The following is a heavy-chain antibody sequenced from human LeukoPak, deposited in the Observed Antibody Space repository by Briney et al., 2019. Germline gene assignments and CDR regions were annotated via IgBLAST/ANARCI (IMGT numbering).Heavy chain of an antibody. D-gene: IGHD2/OR15-2a*01. CDR2: IGGSGIRT. V-gene: IGHV3-23*01. CDR1: GFTFTTYG. J-gene: IGHJ6*03. CDR3: TRGNSYYYYMDV. Sequence: PGGSLRLSCSASGFTFTTYGMNWVRQAPGKGLEWVSGIGGSGIRTYYADSVKGRFIISRDNSRNTLYLQMNSLRDEDTAVYYCTRGNSYYYYMDVWGKGTTVTVSS.